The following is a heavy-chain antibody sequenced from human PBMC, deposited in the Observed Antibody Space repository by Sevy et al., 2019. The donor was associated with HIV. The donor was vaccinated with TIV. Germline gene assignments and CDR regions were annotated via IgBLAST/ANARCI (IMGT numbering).Heavy chain of an antibody. CDR1: GFSFSTYY. D-gene: IGHD1-26*01. CDR3: AREITPSGSSGKDAFDI. J-gene: IGHJ3*02. V-gene: IGHV3-74*01. CDR2: INRDGSGT. Sequence: GGSLRLSCAASGFSFSTYYIHWVRQAPGKGLVWASRINRDGSGTSYADSVKGRFTISRDNAKNTVYLQMSSLRDDDTAVYYCAREITPSGSSGKDAFDIWGQGTMVTVSS.